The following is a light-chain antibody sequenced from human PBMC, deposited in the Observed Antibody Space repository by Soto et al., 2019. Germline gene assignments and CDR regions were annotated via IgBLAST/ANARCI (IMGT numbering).Light chain of an antibody. CDR2: AAS. V-gene: IGKV1-27*01. CDR1: QGISNY. Sequence: DIQMTQSPSSLSASVGDRVTITCRASQGISNYLAWYQQKPGKVPKLLIYAASTLQSGVPSRFSGSGSGTDFTLTICSLQPEDVATYYCQKYNSAPIFTFGPGTKVDIK. CDR3: QKYNSAPIFT. J-gene: IGKJ3*01.